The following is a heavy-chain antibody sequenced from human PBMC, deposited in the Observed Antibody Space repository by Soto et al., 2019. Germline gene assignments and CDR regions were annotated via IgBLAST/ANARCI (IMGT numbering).Heavy chain of an antibody. CDR3: ARAPDILTGYYKIWFDP. J-gene: IGHJ5*02. CDR1: GYSISSGYY. V-gene: IGHV4-38-2*01. CDR2: IYHNGRT. D-gene: IGHD3-9*01. Sequence: PSETLSLTCAVSGYSISSGYYWGWVRQPPGQGPEWIGTIYHNGRTYYNPSLKSRVTISVDTSKNQFSLKLSSVTAADTAVYYCARAPDILTGYYKIWFDPWGQGTLVTVSS.